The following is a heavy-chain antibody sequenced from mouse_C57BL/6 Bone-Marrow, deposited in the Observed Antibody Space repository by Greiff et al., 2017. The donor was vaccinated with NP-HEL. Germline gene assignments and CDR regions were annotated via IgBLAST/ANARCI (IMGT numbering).Heavy chain of an antibody. CDR2: IAPSDSYT. CDR3: ARGLRRRGYAMDY. V-gene: IGHV1-50*01. Sequence: QVQLQQPGAELVKPGASVKLSCKASGYTFTSYWMQWVKQRPGQGLEWIGEIAPSDSYTNYNQKFKGKATLTVDTSSSTAYMQLSSLTSEDSAVYYCARGLRRRGYAMDYWGQGTSVTVSS. D-gene: IGHD2-2*01. CDR1: GYTFTSYW. J-gene: IGHJ4*01.